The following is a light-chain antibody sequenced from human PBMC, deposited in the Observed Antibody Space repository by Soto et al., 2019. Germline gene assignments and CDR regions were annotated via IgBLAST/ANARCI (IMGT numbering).Light chain of an antibody. CDR1: SSDIGGYKY. J-gene: IGLJ3*02. CDR2: EVS. Sequence: QSALTHPASVSGSLGQSITISCTGTSSDIGGYKYVSWYQQHPGKAPKLIIFEVSNRPSGVSDRFSGSNSGNTASLTISGLQAADEADYYCTSYSRYRVLVFGGGTKVTVL. CDR3: TSYSRYRVLV. V-gene: IGLV2-14*01.